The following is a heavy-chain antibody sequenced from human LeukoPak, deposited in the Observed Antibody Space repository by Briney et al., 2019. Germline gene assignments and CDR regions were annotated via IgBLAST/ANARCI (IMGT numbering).Heavy chain of an antibody. CDR3: ARDGIVVVPAAMGY. CDR2: ISSSSSYI. Sequence: KSGGSLRLSCAASGFTFSSYSMNWVRQAPGKGLEWVSSISSSSSYIYYADSVKGRFTISRDNAKNSLYLQMNSLRAEDTAVYYCARDGIVVVPAAMGYWGQGTLVTVSS. D-gene: IGHD2-2*01. J-gene: IGHJ4*02. CDR1: GFTFSSYS. V-gene: IGHV3-21*01.